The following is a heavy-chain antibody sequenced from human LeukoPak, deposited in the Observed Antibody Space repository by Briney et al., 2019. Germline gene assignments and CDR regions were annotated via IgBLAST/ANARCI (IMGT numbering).Heavy chain of an antibody. J-gene: IGHJ6*03. D-gene: IGHD3-22*01. V-gene: IGHV4-61*02. CDR3: AKQYYDSSGYYYSYYYYYMDV. Sequence: SQTLSLTCTVSGGSISSGSYYWRWIRQPAGKGLEWIVRIYTSGSTNYNPSLKSRVTISVYTSKYQFSLKLSSMTAADTAVYYRAKQYYDSSGYYYSYYYYYMDVWGKGTTVTVSS. CDR1: GGSISSGSYY. CDR2: IYTSGST.